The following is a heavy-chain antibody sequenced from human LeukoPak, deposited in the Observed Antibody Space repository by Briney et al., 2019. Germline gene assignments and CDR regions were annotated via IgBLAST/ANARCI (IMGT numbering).Heavy chain of an antibody. CDR3: AKVPAYSSSWSYFDY. CDR2: ISYDGSNK. V-gene: IGHV3-30*18. CDR1: GFTFSSYG. J-gene: IGHJ4*02. Sequence: GGSLRLSCAASGFTFSSYGMHWVRQAPGKGLEWVAVISYDGSNKYYADSVKGRFTISRDNSKNTLCLQMNSLRAEDTAVYYCAKVPAYSSSWSYFDYWGQGTLVTVSS. D-gene: IGHD6-13*01.